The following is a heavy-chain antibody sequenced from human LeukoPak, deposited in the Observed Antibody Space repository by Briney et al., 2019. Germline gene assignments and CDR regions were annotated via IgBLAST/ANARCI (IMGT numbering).Heavy chain of an antibody. D-gene: IGHD2-15*01. V-gene: IGHV3-64*01. CDR3: ARSGYCSGGSCYVDY. CDR2: ISSDGGST. CDR1: GFTFRSYA. J-gene: IGHJ4*02. Sequence: GGSLRLSCAASGFTFRSYAMHWVRQAPGKGLEYVSAISSDGGSTYYANSVKGRFTIFRDNSKNTLYLQMGSLRDEDMAVYYCARSGYCSGGSCYVDYWGQGALVTVSS.